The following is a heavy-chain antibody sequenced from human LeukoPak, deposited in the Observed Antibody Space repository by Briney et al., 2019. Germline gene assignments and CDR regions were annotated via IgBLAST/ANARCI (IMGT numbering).Heavy chain of an antibody. CDR3: ARPDYDYVWGSYGPYYFDY. CDR2: ISAYNGNT. Sequence: ASVKVSCKASGYTFTSYGISWVRQAPGQGLEWMGWISAYNGNTNYAQKLQGRVTMTTDTSTSTAYMELRSLRSDDTAVYYCARPDYDYVWGSYGPYYFDYWGQGTLVTVSS. CDR1: GYTFTSYG. D-gene: IGHD3-16*01. V-gene: IGHV1-18*01. J-gene: IGHJ4*02.